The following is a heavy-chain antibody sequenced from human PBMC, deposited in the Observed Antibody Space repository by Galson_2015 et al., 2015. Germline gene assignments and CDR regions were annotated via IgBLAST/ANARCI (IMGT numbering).Heavy chain of an antibody. CDR2: IYSGGST. J-gene: IGHJ4*02. CDR1: GFTVSSNY. D-gene: IGHD2-15*01. CDR3: ARMTGGPIRGDY. Sequence: SLRLSCAASGFTVSSNYMSWVRQAPGKGLEWVSVIYSGGSTYYADSVKGRFTISRDNSKNTLYLQMNSLRAEDTAVYYCARMTGGPIRGDYWGQGTLVTVSS. V-gene: IGHV3-53*01.